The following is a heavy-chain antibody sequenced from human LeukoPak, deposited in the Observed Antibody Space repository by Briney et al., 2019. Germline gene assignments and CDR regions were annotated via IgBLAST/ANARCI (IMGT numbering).Heavy chain of an antibody. V-gene: IGHV3-20*04. Sequence: GGSLRLSCAASVFSFDDYGMGWVRQAPGKGLESVSGIDWYGGNRGYADSVKGRFTIYRDNDKNPVYVQMKSLRAEHTALYYCARSFLSADYYYGMHVWGEGGTVTVS. J-gene: IGHJ6*01. D-gene: IGHD2/OR15-2a*01. CDR1: VFSFDDYG. CDR3: ARSFLSADYYYGMHV. CDR2: IDWYGGNR.